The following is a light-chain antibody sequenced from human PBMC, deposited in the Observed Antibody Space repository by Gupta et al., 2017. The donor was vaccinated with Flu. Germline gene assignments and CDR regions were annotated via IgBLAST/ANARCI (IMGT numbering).Light chain of an antibody. Sequence: QSVLTQPPPASGTPGQRVNISCSGSSSNIGSNYVYWYQQLPGTAPKHLIYRNNQRPSGVPDRFSDSKSGTSASLAISGLRSEDEADYYCAAWDDSLSGGVFGGGTKLTVL. V-gene: IGLV1-47*01. J-gene: IGLJ3*02. CDR2: RNN. CDR1: SSNIGSNY. CDR3: AAWDDSLSGGV.